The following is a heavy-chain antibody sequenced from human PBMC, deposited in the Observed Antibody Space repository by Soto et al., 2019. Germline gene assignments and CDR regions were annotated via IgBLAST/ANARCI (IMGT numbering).Heavy chain of an antibody. J-gene: IGHJ6*02. CDR1: GFSFSTSGVG. V-gene: IGHV2-5*01. CDR3: AHELSGYYYAMDV. D-gene: IGHD3-10*01. Sequence: QITLRESGPSLVKPTQTLTLTCTFSGFSFSTSGVGVGWFRQPPGQALQWLALIYWNGNERYSPSLLNRLTVTKDTSRNQVFLTLTSVDPVDTATYYCAHELSGYYYAMDVWGQGTNVTVSS. CDR2: IYWNGNE.